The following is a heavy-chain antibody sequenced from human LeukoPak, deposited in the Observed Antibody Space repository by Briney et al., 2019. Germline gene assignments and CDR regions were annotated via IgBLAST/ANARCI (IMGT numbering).Heavy chain of an antibody. CDR3: ARDRDSSGYSYFDY. CDR1: GYTFTSYG. V-gene: IGHV1-18*01. J-gene: IGHJ4*02. Sequence: GASVKVSCKASGYTFTSYGISWVRQAPGQGLEWMGWISAYNGSTNYAQKLQGRVTMTTDTSTSTAYMELRSLRSDDTAVYYCARDRDSSGYSYFDYWGQGTLVTVSS. D-gene: IGHD3-22*01. CDR2: ISAYNGST.